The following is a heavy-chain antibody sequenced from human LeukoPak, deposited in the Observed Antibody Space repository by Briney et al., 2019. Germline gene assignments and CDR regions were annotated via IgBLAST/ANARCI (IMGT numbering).Heavy chain of an antibody. Sequence: PGGSLRLPCAASGFTFSSYSMNWVRQAPGKGLEWVSYISSSSSTIYYADSVKGRFTISRDNAKNSLYLQMNSLRDEDTAVYYCARDTPHYDFWSGYPNDAFDIWGQGTMVTVSS. D-gene: IGHD3-3*01. V-gene: IGHV3-48*02. CDR3: ARDTPHYDFWSGYPNDAFDI. CDR1: GFTFSSYS. CDR2: ISSSSSTI. J-gene: IGHJ3*02.